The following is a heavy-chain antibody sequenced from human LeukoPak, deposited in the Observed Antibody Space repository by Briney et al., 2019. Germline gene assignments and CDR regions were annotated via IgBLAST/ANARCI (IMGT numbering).Heavy chain of an antibody. Sequence: PGGSLRLSCAASGFTFSSYAMTWVRQAPGKGLEWVSGISGNGVTTYYADSVKGRFTISRDNSKNTLYLQMSSLRAEDTAVYYCARVGVGMYHFDHWGQGTLVTVSS. CDR3: ARVGVGMYHFDH. D-gene: IGHD2-2*01. CDR1: GFTFSSYA. V-gene: IGHV3-23*01. CDR2: ISGNGVTT. J-gene: IGHJ4*02.